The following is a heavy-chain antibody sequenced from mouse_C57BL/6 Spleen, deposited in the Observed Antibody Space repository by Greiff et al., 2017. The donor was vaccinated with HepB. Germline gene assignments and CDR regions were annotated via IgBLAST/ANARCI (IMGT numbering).Heavy chain of an antibody. D-gene: IGHD2-10*01. CDR1: GFTFSSYA. Sequence: EVQLVESGEGLVKPGGSLKLSCAASGFTFSSYAMSWVRQTPEKRLEWVAYISSGGDYIYYADTVKGRFTISRDNARNTLYLQMSSLKSEDTAMYYCTRDTYYGNHYYAMDYWGQGTSVTVSS. CDR2: ISSGGDYI. J-gene: IGHJ4*01. CDR3: TRDTYYGNHYYAMDY. V-gene: IGHV5-9-1*02.